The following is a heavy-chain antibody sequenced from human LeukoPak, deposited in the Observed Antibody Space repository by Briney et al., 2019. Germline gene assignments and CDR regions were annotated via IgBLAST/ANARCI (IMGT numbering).Heavy chain of an antibody. J-gene: IGHJ4*02. CDR2: ISYDGSNK. V-gene: IGHV3-30-3*01. CDR1: GFTFSSYA. D-gene: IGHD6-13*01. CDR3: ARDVAAAGTRMDY. Sequence: GGSLRLSCAASGFTFSSYAMHWVRQAPGKGLEWVAVISYDGSNKYYADSVKGRFTISRDNSKNTLYLQMNSLRAEDTAVYYCARDVAAAGTRMDYWGQGTLVTVSS.